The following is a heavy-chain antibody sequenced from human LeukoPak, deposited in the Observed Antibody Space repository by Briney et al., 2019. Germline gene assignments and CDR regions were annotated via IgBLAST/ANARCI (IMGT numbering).Heavy chain of an antibody. Sequence: GGSLRLSCAASGFTFDDYAMHWVRQALGRGLEWVSGISGRGGSTYYADSVKGRFTISRDNSKNTLYLQVNSLRAEDTAVYYCAKSDTMIRGVITLWRYCFDYWGQGTLVTVSS. D-gene: IGHD3-10*01. J-gene: IGHJ4*02. CDR3: AKSDTMIRGVITLWRYCFDY. CDR1: GFTFDDYA. V-gene: IGHV3-23*01. CDR2: ISGRGGST.